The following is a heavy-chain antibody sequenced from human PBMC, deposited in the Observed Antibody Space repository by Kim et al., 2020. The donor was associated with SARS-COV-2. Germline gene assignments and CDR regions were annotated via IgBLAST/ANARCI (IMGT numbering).Heavy chain of an antibody. J-gene: IGHJ5*02. CDR3: AREWALYGSGSLSWFDP. V-gene: IGHV3-53*01. D-gene: IGHD3-10*01. CDR1: GFTVSSNY. CDR2: IYSGGST. Sequence: GGSLRLSCAASGFTVSSNYMSWVRQAPGKGLEWVSVIYSGGSTYYADSVKGRFTISRDNSKNTLYLQMNSLRAEDTAVYYCAREWALYGSGSLSWFDPWGQGTLVTVSS.